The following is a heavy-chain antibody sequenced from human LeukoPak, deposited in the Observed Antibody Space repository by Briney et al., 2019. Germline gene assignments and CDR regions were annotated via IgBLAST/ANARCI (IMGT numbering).Heavy chain of an antibody. D-gene: IGHD3-3*01. V-gene: IGHV3-23*01. CDR3: AKSHPSSPGYYDFWSGYYKGPYFDY. CDR2: ISGSGGST. CDR1: GFTFSSYA. Sequence: HPGGSLRLSCAASGFTFSSYAMSWVRQAPGKGLEWVSAISGSGGSTYYADSVKGRFTISRDNSKNTLYLQMNSLRAEDTAVYYCAKSHPSSPGYYDFWSGYYKGPYFDYWGQGTLVTVSS. J-gene: IGHJ4*02.